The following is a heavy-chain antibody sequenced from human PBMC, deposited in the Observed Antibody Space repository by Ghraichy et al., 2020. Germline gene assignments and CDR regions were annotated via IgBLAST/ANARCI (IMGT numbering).Heavy chain of an antibody. D-gene: IGHD3-10*01. Sequence: SETLSLTCTVSGGSISSYYWSWIRQPPGKGLEWIGYIYYSGSTNYNPSLKSRVTISVDTSKNQFSLKLSSVTAADTAVYYCARANYYGSGSYSVDDAFDIWGQGSIVTVSS. CDR2: IYYSGST. CDR1: GGSISSYY. J-gene: IGHJ3*02. V-gene: IGHV4-59*01. CDR3: ARANYYGSGSYSVDDAFDI.